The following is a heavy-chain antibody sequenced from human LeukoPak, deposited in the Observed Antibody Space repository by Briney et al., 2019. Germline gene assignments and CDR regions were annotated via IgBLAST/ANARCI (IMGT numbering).Heavy chain of an antibody. D-gene: IGHD5-12*01. CDR3: ATPFWGYSGSKHQDYYYGMDV. CDR1: GYTFTSYG. Sequence: ASVKVSCKASGYTFTSYGISWVRQAPGQGLEWMGWISAYNGNTNYAQKLQGRVTMTTDTSTSTAYMELRSLRSDDTAVYYCATPFWGYSGSKHQDYYYGMDVWGQGTTVTVSS. V-gene: IGHV1-18*01. J-gene: IGHJ6*02. CDR2: ISAYNGNT.